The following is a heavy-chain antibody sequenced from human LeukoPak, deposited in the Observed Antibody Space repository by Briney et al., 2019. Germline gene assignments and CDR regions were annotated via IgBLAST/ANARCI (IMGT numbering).Heavy chain of an antibody. D-gene: IGHD5-18*01. J-gene: IGHJ4*02. V-gene: IGHV3-23*01. CDR1: GFTFSSYA. CDR3: ATGIRNFAY. CDR2: ISGSGGST. Sequence: PGGSLRLSCAASGFTFSSYAMSWVRQAPGQGLEWVSGISGSGGSTYYADSVKGRFTISRDNSKNTPYLQMSSLRAEDTAVNYCATGIRNFAYWGQGTLVTVSS.